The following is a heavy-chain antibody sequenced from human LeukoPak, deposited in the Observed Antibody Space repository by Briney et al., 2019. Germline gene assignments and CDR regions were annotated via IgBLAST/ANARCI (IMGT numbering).Heavy chain of an antibody. CDR2: INPAGSDT. J-gene: IGHJ4*02. V-gene: IGHV3-7*01. D-gene: IGHD2-2*01. Sequence: PGGFLRLSCEASGFTFSSYWMAWVRQAPGKGLEWVANINPAGSDTYYVDSVKGRFTISRDNAKKSTFLQMNSLRVEETALYYCVRWGVAADMQDWGQGTLVTVSS. CDR3: VRWGVAADMQD. CDR1: GFTFSSYW.